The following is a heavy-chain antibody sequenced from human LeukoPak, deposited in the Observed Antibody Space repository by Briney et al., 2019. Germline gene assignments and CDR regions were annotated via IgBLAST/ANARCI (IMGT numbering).Heavy chain of an antibody. CDR2: ISAYNGNT. Sequence: GASVKVSCKASGYTFTSYGISWVRQAPGQGLEWMGWISAYNGNTNYAQKLQGRVTMTTDTSTGTAYMELRSLRSDDTAVYYCARYSSGWYGYYFDYWGQGTLVTVSS. D-gene: IGHD6-19*01. CDR1: GYTFTSYG. J-gene: IGHJ4*02. CDR3: ARYSSGWYGYYFDY. V-gene: IGHV1-18*04.